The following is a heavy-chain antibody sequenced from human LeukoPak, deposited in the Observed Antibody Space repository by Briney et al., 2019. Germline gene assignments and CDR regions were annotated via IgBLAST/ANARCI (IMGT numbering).Heavy chain of an antibody. V-gene: IGHV4-59*08. Sequence: SETLSLTCTVSGGSISSCYWSWIRQPPGKGLEWIGYIYYSGSTNYNPSLKSRVTISVDTSKNQFSLKLSSVTAADTAVYYCARGRIYYDSTGYYYWGQGTLVTVSS. CDR1: GGSISSCY. J-gene: IGHJ4*02. CDR3: ARGRIYYDSTGYYY. D-gene: IGHD3-22*01. CDR2: IYYSGST.